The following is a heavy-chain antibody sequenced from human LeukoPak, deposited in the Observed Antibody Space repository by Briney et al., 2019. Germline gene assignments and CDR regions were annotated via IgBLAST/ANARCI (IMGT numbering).Heavy chain of an antibody. Sequence: SGTLSLTCAVSGGSITSANWWSWVRQSPGKGLEWIGEIYHTGNTNYNPSLNSRVSISLDTSKNQFSLKLSSVTAADTAVYYCARGGPLYCSGGSCYSRPEGEYFDYWGQGTLVTVSS. CDR3: ARGGPLYCSGGSCYSRPEGEYFDY. CDR1: GGSITSANW. CDR2: IYHTGNT. D-gene: IGHD2-15*01. V-gene: IGHV4-4*02. J-gene: IGHJ4*02.